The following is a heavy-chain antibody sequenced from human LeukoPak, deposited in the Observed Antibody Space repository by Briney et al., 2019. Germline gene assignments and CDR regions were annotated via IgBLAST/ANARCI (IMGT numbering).Heavy chain of an antibody. CDR1: GGTFSSDA. CDR2: IIPIFGTA. D-gene: IGHD5-18*01. Sequence: SVKVSCKASGGTFSSDAISWVRQAPGQGLEWMGGIIPIFGTANYAQKFQGRVTITTDESTSTAYMELSSLRSEDTAVYYCARDLSGYSYEGPWDAFDIWGQGTMVTVSS. V-gene: IGHV1-69*05. CDR3: ARDLSGYSYEGPWDAFDI. J-gene: IGHJ3*02.